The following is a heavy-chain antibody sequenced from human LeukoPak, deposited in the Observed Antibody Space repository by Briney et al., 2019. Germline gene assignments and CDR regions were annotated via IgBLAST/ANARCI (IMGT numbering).Heavy chain of an antibody. CDR2: IFYSGST. J-gene: IGHJ4*02. V-gene: IGHV4-39*07. CDR3: ARDPHLGPFDY. CDR1: SGSIRSSSDY. Sequence: SETLSLTCTVSSGSIRSSSDYWGWIRQPPGKGLEWIGSIFYSGSTYYNPSLKSRVTISVDTSKKQFSLYHCSRMASDTAVYYCARDPHLGPFDYWGQGTLVTVSS.